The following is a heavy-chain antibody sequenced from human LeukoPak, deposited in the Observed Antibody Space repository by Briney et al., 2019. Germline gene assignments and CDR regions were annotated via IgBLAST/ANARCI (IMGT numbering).Heavy chain of an antibody. D-gene: IGHD2-15*01. CDR1: GGSISSYY. CDR2: IYNSGST. J-gene: IGHJ4*02. V-gene: IGHV4-59*01. CDR3: ARLAVYCSGGSCSSKNFDY. Sequence: SETLSLTCTVSGGSISSYYWSWIRQPPGKGLEWIGYIYNSGSTNYNPSLKSRVTISVDTSKNQFSLKLSSVTAADTAVYYCARLAVYCSGGSCSSKNFDYWGQGTLVTVSS.